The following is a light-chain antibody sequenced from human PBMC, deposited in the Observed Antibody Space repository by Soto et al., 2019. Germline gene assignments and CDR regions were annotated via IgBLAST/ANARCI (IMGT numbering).Light chain of an antibody. J-gene: IGLJ2*01. CDR2: EVN. Sequence: QSVLTQPPSASGSPGQSVTISCTGSSSDIGGHNFVSWYQQHPGKAPQLLIFEVNKRPSGVPDRFSASKSGITASLTVSGLQPEDEAAYFCSSYTGTDNSVIFGGGTKVTVL. CDR3: SSYTGTDNSVI. CDR1: SSDIGGHNF. V-gene: IGLV2-8*01.